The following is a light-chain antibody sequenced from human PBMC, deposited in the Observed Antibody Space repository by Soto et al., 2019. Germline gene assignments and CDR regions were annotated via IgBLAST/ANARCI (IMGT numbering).Light chain of an antibody. CDR1: QSVSSSN. J-gene: IGKJ2*01. V-gene: IGKV3-20*01. Sequence: EIVLTQSPGTLSLSPGERATLSCRASQSVSSSNLAWYQQKPGQAPRLLIYDASSRATGIPDRFSGSGSGTDFTLTISRLEPEDFAVFYCQQYGGSPQVYTFGQGTKLEIK. CDR2: DAS. CDR3: QQYGGSPQVYT.